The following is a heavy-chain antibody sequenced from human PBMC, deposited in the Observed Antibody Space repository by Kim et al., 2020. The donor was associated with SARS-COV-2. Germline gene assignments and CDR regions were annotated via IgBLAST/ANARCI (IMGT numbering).Heavy chain of an antibody. Sequence: PSLKGRVTISVDTSKNQFSLKLSSVTAADTAVYYCARPIVGSYYYYGMDVWGQGTTVTVSS. CDR3: ARPIVGSYYYYGMDV. J-gene: IGHJ6*02. V-gene: IGHV4-39*01. D-gene: IGHD3-22*01.